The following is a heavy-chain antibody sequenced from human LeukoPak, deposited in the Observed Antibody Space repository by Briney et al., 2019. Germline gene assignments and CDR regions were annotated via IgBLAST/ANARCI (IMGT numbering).Heavy chain of an antibody. D-gene: IGHD2-2*01. CDR3: ARAGTPVVPAANNWFDP. V-gene: IGHV4-31*03. Sequence: SQTLSPTCTVSGGAISSGVYYWTWVRQHPGKGLEWIGCIYNSGSTYYNPSLKSRVSLSADTAKNQFSLRLSSVTAADTAVYYCARAGTPVVPAANNWFDPWGQGTLVTVSS. J-gene: IGHJ5*02. CDR1: GGAISSGVYY. CDR2: IYNSGST.